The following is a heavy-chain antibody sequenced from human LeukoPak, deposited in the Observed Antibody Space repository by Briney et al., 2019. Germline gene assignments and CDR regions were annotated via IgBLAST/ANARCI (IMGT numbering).Heavy chain of an antibody. Sequence: GASVKVSCKASGYTFARHGITWVRQAPGQGLEWMGWISAYNGNTNYAQKLQGRVTMTTDTSTSTAYMELRSLRSDDTAVYYCASWVSYGDYDYWGQGTLVTVSS. J-gene: IGHJ4*02. CDR1: GYTFARHG. D-gene: IGHD4-17*01. CDR3: ASWVSYGDYDY. CDR2: ISAYNGNT. V-gene: IGHV1-18*01.